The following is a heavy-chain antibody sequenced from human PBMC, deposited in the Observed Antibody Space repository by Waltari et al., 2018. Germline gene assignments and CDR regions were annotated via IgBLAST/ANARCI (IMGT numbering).Heavy chain of an antibody. CDR2: IYSGGST. CDR1: GFTVSSNY. Sequence: EVQLVESGGGLIQPGVSLRLSCAASGFTVSSNYLRWFRQAPGKGLEWVSVIYSGGSTYYADSVKGRFTISRDNSKNTLYLQMNSLRAEDTAVYYCARVIISRAGKGIDYWGQGTLVTVSS. CDR3: ARVIISRAGKGIDY. D-gene: IGHD6-13*01. J-gene: IGHJ4*02. V-gene: IGHV3-53*01.